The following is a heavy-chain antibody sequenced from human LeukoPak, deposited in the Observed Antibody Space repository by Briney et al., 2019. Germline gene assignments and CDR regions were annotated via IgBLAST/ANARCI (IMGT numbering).Heavy chain of an antibody. CDR3: ARHLGRYYGSGSYYNLWFDP. Sequence: PSQTLSLTCTVSGGSISSGSYYWSWIRQPAGKGLKWIGRIYTSGSTNYNPSLKSRVTISVDTSKSQFSLKLSSVTAADTAVYYCARHLGRYYGSGSYYNLWFDPWGQGTLVTVSS. CDR1: GGSISSGSYY. V-gene: IGHV4-61*02. CDR2: IYTSGST. J-gene: IGHJ5*02. D-gene: IGHD3-10*01.